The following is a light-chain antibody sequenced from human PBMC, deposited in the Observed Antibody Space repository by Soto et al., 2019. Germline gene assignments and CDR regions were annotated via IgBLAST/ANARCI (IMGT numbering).Light chain of an antibody. Sequence: IVLTHSPATLSLPRLGRGMRSCRASQSVSSYLAWYQQKPGQAPRLLIYGASSRATGIPDRFSGSGSGTDFTLTISRLEPEDFAVYYCQKYGNSPVNCGQGTRREIK. V-gene: IGKV3-20*01. CDR3: QKYGNSPVN. CDR1: QSVSSY. CDR2: GAS. J-gene: IGKJ5*01.